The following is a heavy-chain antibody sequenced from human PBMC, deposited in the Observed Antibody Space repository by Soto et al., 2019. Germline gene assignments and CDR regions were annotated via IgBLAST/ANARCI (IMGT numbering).Heavy chain of an antibody. D-gene: IGHD2-15*01. V-gene: IGHV1-69*02. CDR3: ARGSLYCSGGSCYPKRAFDI. CDR1: GGTFSSYT. CDR2: IIPILGIA. Sequence: SVKVSCKASGGTFSSYTISWVRQAPGQGLEWMGRIIPILGIANYAQKFQGRVTITADKSTSTAYMELSSLRSEDTAVYYCARGSLYCSGGSCYPKRAFDIWGQGTMVTVSS. J-gene: IGHJ3*02.